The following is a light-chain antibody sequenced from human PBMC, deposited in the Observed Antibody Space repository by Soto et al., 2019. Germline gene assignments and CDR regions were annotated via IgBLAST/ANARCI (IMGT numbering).Light chain of an antibody. Sequence: EVVLTQSPATLSLTPGDRATLSCRASQSVSSHFAWYQQKSGQAPRLLIYDASKRATGIPARFSGSGSGTDFTLTISRLEPEDFAVYYCQQYGTSPITFGQGTRLEIK. CDR2: DAS. CDR1: QSVSSH. CDR3: QQYGTSPIT. J-gene: IGKJ5*01. V-gene: IGKV3-11*01.